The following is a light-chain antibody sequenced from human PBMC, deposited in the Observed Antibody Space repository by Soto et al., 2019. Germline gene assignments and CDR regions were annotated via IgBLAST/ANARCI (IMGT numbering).Light chain of an antibody. CDR1: SSDIGGYNY. Sequence: QSALTQPASLSGSPGQSITISCTGTSSDIGGYNYVSWYQQHPGKAPKLIIHEVTNRPSGVSDRFFGSKSGNTASLTISGLQAEDEADYYCSSYRASSTTHYVFGTGTKLTVL. CDR2: EVT. V-gene: IGLV2-14*03. CDR3: SSYRASSTTHYV. J-gene: IGLJ1*01.